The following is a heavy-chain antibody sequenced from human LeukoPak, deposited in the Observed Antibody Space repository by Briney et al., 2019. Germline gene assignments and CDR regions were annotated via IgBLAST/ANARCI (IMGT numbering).Heavy chain of an antibody. CDR2: ISSGGGNT. CDR1: GFTFSNYA. Sequence: GGSLRLSCAASGFTFSNYAMSWVRQAPGKGLEWVSAISSGGGNTYYADSVKGRFTISRDNAKNSLYLQMNSLRAEDTAVYYCARDLDHAVAGPFDPWGQGTLVTVSS. V-gene: IGHV3-23*01. J-gene: IGHJ5*02. D-gene: IGHD6-19*01. CDR3: ARDLDHAVAGPFDP.